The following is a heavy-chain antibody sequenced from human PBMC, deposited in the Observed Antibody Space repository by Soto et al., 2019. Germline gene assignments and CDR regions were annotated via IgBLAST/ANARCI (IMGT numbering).Heavy chain of an antibody. V-gene: IGHV1-46*04. J-gene: IGHJ3*02. CDR1: GYTFTSYY. Sequence: QVQLVQSGAEVKKPGASVKVSCKASGYTFTSYYMHWVRQAPGQGLEWMGIINPSGGSTSYEQKLQGRVTMTRDTSTSTVYMELSSLRSEDTAVYYCARDVRGFGDQGYAFDIWGQGTMVTVSS. D-gene: IGHD3-10*01. CDR2: INPSGGST. CDR3: ARDVRGFGDQGYAFDI.